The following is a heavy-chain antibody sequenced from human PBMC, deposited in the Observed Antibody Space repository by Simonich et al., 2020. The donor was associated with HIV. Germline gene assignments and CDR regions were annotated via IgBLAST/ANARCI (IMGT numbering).Heavy chain of an antibody. CDR3: ATWEVKDDVLTGFSYWFFDL. V-gene: IGHV1-24*01. Sequence: QVQLFQSGAEVKKPGASVKFSCKVSVHILTDLSMHWMRQTPGKRLEWMGGFSPEVGETIYAQKFQDRVTMTEYTSTDTAYMELSSLRFEDTALYYCATWEVKDDVLTGFSYWFFDLWGRGTLVTVSS. CDR1: VHILTDLS. D-gene: IGHD3-9*01. J-gene: IGHJ2*01. CDR2: FSPEVGET.